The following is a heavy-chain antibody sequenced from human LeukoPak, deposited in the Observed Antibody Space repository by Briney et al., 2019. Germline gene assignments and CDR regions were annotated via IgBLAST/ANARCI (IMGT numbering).Heavy chain of an antibody. J-gene: IGHJ5*02. CDR3: ARRSSSWKNWFDP. CDR2: IYHSGTT. CDR1: GAFITNSHW. D-gene: IGHD6-13*01. Sequence: SGTLSLTCAVSGAFITNSHWWSWARQPPGKGLEWIGEIYHSGTTNYNPSLKSRVTMSVDKSKNQFSLKLSSVTAADTAVYYCARRSSSWKNWFDPWGQGTLVTVSS. V-gene: IGHV4-4*02.